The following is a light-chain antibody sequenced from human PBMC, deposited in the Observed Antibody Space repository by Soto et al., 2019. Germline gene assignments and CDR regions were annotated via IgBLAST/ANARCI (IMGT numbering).Light chain of an antibody. Sequence: EIVLTQSPGTLSLSPGERATLSCRASLSVSTSYLAWYQQKPGQAPRLLIYGASSRATGIPDRFSGSGSGADFTLTISRLEPEDFAVYYCQQYGSVPLTFGGGTKVEIK. J-gene: IGKJ4*01. CDR2: GAS. V-gene: IGKV3-20*01. CDR1: LSVSTSY. CDR3: QQYGSVPLT.